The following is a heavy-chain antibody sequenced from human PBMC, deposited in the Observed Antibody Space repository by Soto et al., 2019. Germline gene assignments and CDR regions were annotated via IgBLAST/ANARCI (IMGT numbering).Heavy chain of an antibody. J-gene: IGHJ5*02. CDR2: INHSGST. CDR1: GGSFSVYY. CDR3: ARGPRGSSGWYWKWFDP. V-gene: IGHV4-34*01. Sequence: PSETLSLTCAVYGGSFSVYYWSWIRQRPGKGLEWIGEINHSGSTNYNPSLKSRVTISVDTSKNQFSLKLSSVTAADTAVYYCARGPRGSSGWYWKWFDPWGQGTLVTVSS. D-gene: IGHD6-19*01.